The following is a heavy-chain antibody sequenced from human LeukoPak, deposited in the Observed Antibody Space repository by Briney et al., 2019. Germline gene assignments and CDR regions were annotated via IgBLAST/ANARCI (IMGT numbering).Heavy chain of an antibody. D-gene: IGHD5-24*01. Sequence: PGGSLRLSCEASGFSVGITYMSWVRQAPGKGLEWVSLIYSAGSTFYADSVKGRFTISRDNSKNTLYLQMKSLRAEDTAVYYCARDSSSFPNYFDYWGQGTLVTVSS. CDR3: ARDSSSFPNYFDY. J-gene: IGHJ4*02. V-gene: IGHV3-53*01. CDR1: GFSVGITY. CDR2: IYSAGST.